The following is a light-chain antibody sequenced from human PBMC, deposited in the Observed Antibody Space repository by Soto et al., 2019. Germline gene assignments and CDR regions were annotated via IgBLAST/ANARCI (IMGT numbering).Light chain of an antibody. CDR3: CSYAGSQTSVV. V-gene: IGLV2-11*01. Sequence: QSALTQPRSVSGSPGQSVTISCTGTSSDVGGYNYVSWYQQHPGKAPKLLIYDVSERPSGVPDRFSGSKSGNTASLTISGLQAEDEADYYCCSYAGSQTSVVLGGGTKLTVL. J-gene: IGLJ2*01. CDR1: SSDVGGYNY. CDR2: DVS.